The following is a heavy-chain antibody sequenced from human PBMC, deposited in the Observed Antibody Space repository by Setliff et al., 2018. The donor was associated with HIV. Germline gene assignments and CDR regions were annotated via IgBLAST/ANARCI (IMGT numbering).Heavy chain of an antibody. CDR1: GYSFTSYW. V-gene: IGHV5-51*01. CDR3: ARQVPVAIGAFDI. CDR2: IHPGDSNT. D-gene: IGHD2-2*02. Sequence: PGESLKISCKGSGYSFTSYWIGWVRQMPGKGLEWMGIIHPGDSNTRYSPSFQGQVTISADKSISTAYLQWSSLKASDTAMYYCARQVPVAIGAFDIWGQGTMVTVSS. J-gene: IGHJ3*02.